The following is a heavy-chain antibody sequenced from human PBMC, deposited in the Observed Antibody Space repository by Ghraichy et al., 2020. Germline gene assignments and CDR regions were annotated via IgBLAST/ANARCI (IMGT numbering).Heavy chain of an antibody. D-gene: IGHD5-18*01. V-gene: IGHV4-39*01. J-gene: IGHJ4*02. Sequence: SESLSLTCTVSGGSISSSSYYWGWLRQNPGKGLEWIGIIYYSGSTYYNPSLKSRVTISVDTSKNQFSLKLSSVTAADTAVYYCARRGTSYGAFDYWGQGTLVTVSS. CDR3: ARRGTSYGAFDY. CDR1: GGSISSSSYY. CDR2: IYYSGST.